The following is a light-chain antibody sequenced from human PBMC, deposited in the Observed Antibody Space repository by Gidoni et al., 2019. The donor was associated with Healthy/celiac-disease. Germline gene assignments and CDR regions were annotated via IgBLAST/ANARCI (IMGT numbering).Light chain of an antibody. CDR3: QQRSNRPRGT. J-gene: IGKJ4*01. Sequence: VLSQSPTTLSLPPEERANLPCRASQSVSSYFACYQQKPGQAPRLLIHDAPNRATGITARFSGSGSATNVSLTISSREPEDCAVYYCQQRSNRPRGTFXGXTKVEIK. V-gene: IGKV3-11*01. CDR1: QSVSSY. CDR2: DAP.